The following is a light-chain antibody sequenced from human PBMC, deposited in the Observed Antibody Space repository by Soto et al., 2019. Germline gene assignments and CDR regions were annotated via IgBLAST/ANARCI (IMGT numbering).Light chain of an antibody. CDR1: SSDVGGYNY. Sequence: QSALTQPASVSGSPGQSITISCTGTSSDVGGYNYVSWSQQHPGKAPQLMIYEVSNRPSGVSNRFSGSKSGNTASLPISGLQAEDEADYYCSSYTSSSTYVFGTGTKVTVL. J-gene: IGLJ1*01. CDR2: EVS. CDR3: SSYTSSSTYV. V-gene: IGLV2-14*01.